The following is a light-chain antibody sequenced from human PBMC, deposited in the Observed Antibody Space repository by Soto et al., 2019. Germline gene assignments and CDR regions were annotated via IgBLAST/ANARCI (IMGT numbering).Light chain of an antibody. CDR1: SSDVGGYDY. CDR2: EVS. Sequence: QSVLTQPASVSGSPGQSITISCTGTSSDVGGYDYVSWYQQRPAKAPKLMIYEVSNRPSGVSNRFSASKSGNTASLTISGLQAENEADYYCSSYTSSSTLVFGTGTKVT. V-gene: IGLV2-14*01. J-gene: IGLJ1*01. CDR3: SSYTSSSTLV.